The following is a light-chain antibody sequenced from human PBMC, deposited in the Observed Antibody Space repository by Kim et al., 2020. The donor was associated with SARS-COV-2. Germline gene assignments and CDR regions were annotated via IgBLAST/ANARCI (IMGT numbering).Light chain of an antibody. Sequence: GKTVTISCTRSSGYIASNFVHWYQQRPGSAPITVISEDNQRPSGVPDRFSGSIDSSSNSASLTISGLHTEDEADYYCQSYDSTIVIFGGGTQLTVL. V-gene: IGLV6-57*03. J-gene: IGLJ2*01. CDR3: QSYDSTIVI. CDR1: SGYIASNF. CDR2: EDN.